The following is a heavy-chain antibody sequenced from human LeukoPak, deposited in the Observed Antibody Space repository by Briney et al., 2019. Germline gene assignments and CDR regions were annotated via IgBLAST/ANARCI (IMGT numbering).Heavy chain of an antibody. J-gene: IGHJ5*02. CDR1: GFTFSNAW. CDR2: IKSKTDGGTT. D-gene: IGHD3-10*01. CDR3: TTENPPIMVRGVPWWFDP. Sequence: GSLRLSCAASGFTFSNAWMSWVRQAPGKGLEWVGRIKSKTDGGTTDYAAPVKGRFTISRDDSNNTLYLQMNSLKTEDTAVYYCTTENPPIMVRGVPWWFDPWGQGTLVTVSS. V-gene: IGHV3-15*01.